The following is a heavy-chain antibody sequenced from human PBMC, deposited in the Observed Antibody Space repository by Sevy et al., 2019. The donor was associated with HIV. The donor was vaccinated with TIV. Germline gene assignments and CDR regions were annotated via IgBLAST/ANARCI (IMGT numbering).Heavy chain of an antibody. V-gene: IGHV1-24*01. CDR2: FDPEDGDPEDGKT. D-gene: IGHD3-22*01. CDR1: GYTLAKFS. Sequence: ASVKVSCKVSGYTLAKFSIHWVRQAPGKGLEWMTSFDPEDGDPEDGKTIYAQKFLGRVTMTENTSTDTAYMELSSLRSDETAVYYAATTKDYYDSSGYPFDYWGQGTLVTVSS. CDR3: ATTKDYYDSSGYPFDY. J-gene: IGHJ4*02.